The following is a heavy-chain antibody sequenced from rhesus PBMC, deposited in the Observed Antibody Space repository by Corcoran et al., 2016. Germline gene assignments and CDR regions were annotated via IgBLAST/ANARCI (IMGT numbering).Heavy chain of an antibody. CDR1: CYTCPPAH. CDR3: ATRKCYSNYVFDY. D-gene: IGHD4-23*01. V-gene: IGHV1-111*02. J-gene: IGHJ4*01. Sequence: EVHLVQPWAEVKMPCASAKSSCTASCYTCPPAHPAWVRQAPGNGREWMGRVEPIDGEAIHAQNFQDRVTITPDTSTDTAYMELGSLRSEDPAVYYCATRKCYSNYVFDYWGQGVLVTVSS. CDR2: VEPIDGEA.